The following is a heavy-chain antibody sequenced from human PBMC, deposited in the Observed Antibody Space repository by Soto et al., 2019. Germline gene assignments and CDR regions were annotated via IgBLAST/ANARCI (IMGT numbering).Heavy chain of an antibody. V-gene: IGHV3-33*01. CDR1: GFTFSSYG. Sequence: GGSLRLSCAASGFTFSSYGMHWVRQAPGKGLEWVAIIWCDGSNKYYADSVKGRFTISRDNSENTLFLQMISLRAEDTAVYYCARDRSDMLDYWGQGTLVTVSS. CDR2: IWCDGSNK. CDR3: ARDRSDMLDY. J-gene: IGHJ4*02. D-gene: IGHD1-26*01.